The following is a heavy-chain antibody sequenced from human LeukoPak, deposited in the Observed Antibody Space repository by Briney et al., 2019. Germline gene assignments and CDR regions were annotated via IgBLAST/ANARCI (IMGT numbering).Heavy chain of an antibody. D-gene: IGHD6-19*01. CDR3: ARSIAVTGKRWLDP. J-gene: IGHJ5*02. V-gene: IGHV4-61*09. Sequence: SETLSLTCTVSGDSITGGSYYWSSIRQPAGKGPEWIGHIHADGGTKYNPSLESRVTISLETSDNLSSLELNSVTATDTAVYYCARSIAVTGKRWLDPWGQGTLVTVSS. CDR2: IHADGGT. CDR1: GDSITGGSYY.